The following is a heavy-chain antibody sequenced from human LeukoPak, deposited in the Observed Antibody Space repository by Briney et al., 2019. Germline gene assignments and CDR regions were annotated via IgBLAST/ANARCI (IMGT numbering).Heavy chain of an antibody. CDR1: GFTFSNAW. D-gene: IGHD2-2*01. CDR3: TIRTIIGSFDY. CDR2: IKSKTDGGTT. Sequence: PGGFLRLSCAASGFTFSNAWMSWVRQAPGKGLEWVGRIKSKTDGGTTDYAAPVKGRFTISRDDSKNTLYLQMNSLKTEDTAVYYCTIRTIIGSFDYWGQGTLVTVSS. J-gene: IGHJ4*02. V-gene: IGHV3-15*01.